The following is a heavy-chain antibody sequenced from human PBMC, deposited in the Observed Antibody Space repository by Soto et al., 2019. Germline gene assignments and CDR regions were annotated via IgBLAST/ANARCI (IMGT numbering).Heavy chain of an antibody. J-gene: IGHJ6*02. Sequence: SETLSLTCAVYGGSFSGYYWSWIRQPPGKGLEWIGEINHSGSTNYNPSLKSRVTISVDTSKNQFSLKLSSVTAADTAVYYCAREMAQRPRLTPYYYYYYGMDVWGQGTTVTVSS. CDR3: AREMAQRPRLTPYYYYYYGMDV. CDR2: INHSGST. CDR1: GGSFSGYY. D-gene: IGHD6-25*01. V-gene: IGHV4-34*01.